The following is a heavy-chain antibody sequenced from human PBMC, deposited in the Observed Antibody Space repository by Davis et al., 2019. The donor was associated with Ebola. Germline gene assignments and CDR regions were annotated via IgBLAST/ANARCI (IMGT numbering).Heavy chain of an antibody. J-gene: IGHJ4*02. V-gene: IGHV3-9*01. Sequence: GGSLRLSCAASGFTFDDYSMHWVRQVPGKGLEWVSGIAWNSGRIDYADSVKGRFTISRDNAKKSLYLQMNSLRPEDTALYYCAKVTRRKDILTAYFDYWGQGTLVTVSS. CDR1: GFTFDDYS. CDR3: AKVTRRKDILTAYFDY. CDR2: IAWNSGRI. D-gene: IGHD3-9*01.